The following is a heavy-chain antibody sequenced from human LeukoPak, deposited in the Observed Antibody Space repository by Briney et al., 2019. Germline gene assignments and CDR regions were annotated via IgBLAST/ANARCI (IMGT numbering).Heavy chain of an antibody. CDR1: GXNFTSYW. CDR2: IYPGDSDT. CDR3: ARHALTTVTIIDY. J-gene: IGHJ4*02. V-gene: IGHV5-51*01. D-gene: IGHD4-17*01. Sequence: GESLKISCKGSGXNFTSYWIGWVRQMPGKALEWMRIIYPGDSDTRYSPSFQGQVTISVDKSISTAYLQWSSLKASDTAMYYCARHALTTVTIIDYWGQGTLVTVSS.